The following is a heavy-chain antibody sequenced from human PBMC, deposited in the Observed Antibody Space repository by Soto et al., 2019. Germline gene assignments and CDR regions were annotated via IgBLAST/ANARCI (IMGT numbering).Heavy chain of an antibody. CDR1: GGSISSGGYY. CDR2: IYYSGST. CDR3: ALEVTTVNAFDI. Sequence: PSETLSLTCTVSGGSISSGGYYWSWIRQHPGKGLEWIGYIYYSGSTYYNPSLKSRVTISVDTSKNQFSLKLSSVTAADTAVYYCALEVTTVNAFDIWGQGTMVTVSS. J-gene: IGHJ3*02. D-gene: IGHD4-17*01. V-gene: IGHV4-31*03.